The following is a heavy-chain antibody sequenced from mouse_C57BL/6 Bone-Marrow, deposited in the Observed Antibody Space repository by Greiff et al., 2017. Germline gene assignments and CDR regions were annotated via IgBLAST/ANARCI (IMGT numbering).Heavy chain of an antibody. Sequence: VQLQQSGAELVRPGASVKLSCTASGFNIKDDYMHWVKQRPEQGLEWIGWIDPENGDTEYASKFPGKDPITADTSSNTAYLQLSSLTSEDTAVYYCTTDGNYVEYYFDYWGQGTTLTVSS. CDR2: IDPENGDT. J-gene: IGHJ2*01. CDR3: TTDGNYVEYYFDY. D-gene: IGHD2-1*01. V-gene: IGHV14-4*01. CDR1: GFNIKDDY.